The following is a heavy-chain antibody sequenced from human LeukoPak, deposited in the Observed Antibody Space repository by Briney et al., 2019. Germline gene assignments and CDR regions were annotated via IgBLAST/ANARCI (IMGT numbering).Heavy chain of an antibody. V-gene: IGHV4-34*01. Sequence: PSETLYLTCAAYGWSFTSYYWNWIRQPPGKGLEWIGEITHSGGTNYNSSLKSRVTLSVDTSKNQLSVKLPSVTAADTAVYYCARDKGWGNYQFDFWGQGTLVTVSS. CDR2: ITHSGGT. CDR1: GWSFTSYY. CDR3: ARDKGWGNYQFDF. J-gene: IGHJ4*02. D-gene: IGHD7-27*01.